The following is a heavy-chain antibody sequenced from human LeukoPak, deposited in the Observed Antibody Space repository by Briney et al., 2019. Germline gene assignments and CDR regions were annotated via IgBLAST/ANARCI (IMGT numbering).Heavy chain of an antibody. CDR3: ARGARRGDDYGGFFDY. CDR2: ISYDGSHQ. CDR1: GFTFSNYA. Sequence: PGRSLRLSCAASGFTFSNYANHWVRQGPGKGLEWVAVISYDGSHQDYADSVKGRFTISRDNSKNTLYLHMNSLRAEDTAVYYCARGARRGDDYGGFFDYWGQGTLVTVSS. V-gene: IGHV3-30*04. D-gene: IGHD4-23*01. J-gene: IGHJ4*02.